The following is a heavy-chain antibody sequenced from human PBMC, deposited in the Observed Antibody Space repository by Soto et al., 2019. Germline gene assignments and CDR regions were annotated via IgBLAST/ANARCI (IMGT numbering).Heavy chain of an antibody. CDR3: ARDPGAGAFDI. CDR2: INQDGTEK. J-gene: IGHJ3*02. D-gene: IGHD3-10*01. CDR1: GFTFSSYW. Sequence: VQLVESGGNLVQPGGSLRLSCAASGFTFSSYWMSWVRQTPGKGLECVANINQDGTEKNYVDSVKGRFTISRDNAKNSLYLQMDSLRAEDTATYYCARDPGAGAFDIWGQGTTVTVSS. V-gene: IGHV3-7*05.